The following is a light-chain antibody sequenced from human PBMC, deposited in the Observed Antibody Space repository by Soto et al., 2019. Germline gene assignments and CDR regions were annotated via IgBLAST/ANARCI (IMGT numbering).Light chain of an antibody. CDR1: SGHNSYA. CDR3: QARSTHVRV. Sequence: QSVLTQPPSASASLGASVKLTCTLSSGHNSYAIAWHQQQPEKGPRYLMKLNSDGSHSKGDGIPDRFSGSSSGAERYLTIANVQAEDEADYHSQARSTHVRVFGGGTKLTVL. CDR2: LNSDGSH. J-gene: IGLJ3*02. V-gene: IGLV4-69*01.